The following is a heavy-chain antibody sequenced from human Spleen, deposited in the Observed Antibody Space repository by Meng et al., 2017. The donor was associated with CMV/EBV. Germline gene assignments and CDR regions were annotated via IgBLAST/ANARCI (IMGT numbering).Heavy chain of an antibody. D-gene: IGHD1-26*01. CDR2: IGSSGGYI. Sequence: GGSLRLSCGASGFTFSSYSMNWVRQAPGKGLEWVSSIGSSGGYIYYADSVKGRFTISRDNVKNSLNLQMNSLRVEDTAVYYCARVMSGRGEDYWGQGTLVTVSS. V-gene: IGHV3-21*01. CDR1: GFTFSSYS. CDR3: ARVMSGRGEDY. J-gene: IGHJ4*02.